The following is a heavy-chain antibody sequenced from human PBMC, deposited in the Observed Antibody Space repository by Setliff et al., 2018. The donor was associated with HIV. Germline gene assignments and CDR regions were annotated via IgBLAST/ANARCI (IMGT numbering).Heavy chain of an antibody. Sequence: VKVSCKASGGTFSSYSISWVRQAPGQGLEWMGRILPIFGTRDYAQKFQGRVTITADKSTSTAYMELRSLRSEDTAVYYCARDQVSMVRAVRLVAWGQGTPVTVSS. CDR1: GGTFSSYS. CDR2: ILPIFGTR. D-gene: IGHD3-10*01. CDR3: ARDQVSMVRAVRLVA. J-gene: IGHJ5*02. V-gene: IGHV1-69*06.